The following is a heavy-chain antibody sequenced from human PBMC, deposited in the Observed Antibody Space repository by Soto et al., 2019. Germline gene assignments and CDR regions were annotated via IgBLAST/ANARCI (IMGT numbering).Heavy chain of an antibody. CDR2: INHSGST. V-gene: IGHV4-34*01. Sequence: SETLSLTCAVYGGSFSGYYWSWIRQPPGKGLEWIGEINHSGSTNYNPSLKSRVTISVDTSKNQFSLKLSSVTAADTAVYYCARLGKVWFGELLYHISGYYYGMDVWGQGTTVTVSS. D-gene: IGHD3-10*01. CDR3: ARLGKVWFGELLYHISGYYYGMDV. CDR1: GGSFSGYY. J-gene: IGHJ6*02.